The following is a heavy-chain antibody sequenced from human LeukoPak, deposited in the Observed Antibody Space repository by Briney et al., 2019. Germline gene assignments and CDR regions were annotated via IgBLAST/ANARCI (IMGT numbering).Heavy chain of an antibody. J-gene: IGHJ5*02. Sequence: GGSLRLSCAAPAFAFSSYVLSWVRQAPVKGLEWVSTITESSGSKYYADSVKGRFTISRDNSKNTLYLQMNSLRVEDTAVYYCSKAGVVPGSRGGWFDPWGQGTLVTVSS. CDR1: AFAFSSYV. CDR3: SKAGVVPGSRGGWFDP. CDR2: ITESSGSK. V-gene: IGHV3-23*01. D-gene: IGHD2-2*01.